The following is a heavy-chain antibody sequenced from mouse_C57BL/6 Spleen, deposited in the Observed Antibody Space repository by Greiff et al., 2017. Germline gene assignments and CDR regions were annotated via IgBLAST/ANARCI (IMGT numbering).Heavy chain of an antibody. V-gene: IGHV1-18*01. CDR1: GYTFTDYN. CDR3: ARWDSSDYYFDY. J-gene: IGHJ2*01. Sequence: VQLQQSGPELVKPGASVKIPCKASGYTFTDYNMDWVKQSHGKSLEWIGDINPNNGGTIYNQKFKGKATLTVDKSSSTAYMELRSLTSEDTAVYYCARWDSSDYYFDYWGQGTTLTVSS. CDR2: INPNNGGT. D-gene: IGHD3-2*02.